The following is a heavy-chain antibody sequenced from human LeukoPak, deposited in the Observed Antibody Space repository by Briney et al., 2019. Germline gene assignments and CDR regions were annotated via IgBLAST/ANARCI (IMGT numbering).Heavy chain of an antibody. CDR1: GYTFTGYY. Sequence: GASVKVSCKASGYTFTGYYMHWVRQAPGQGLEWMGWINPNSGGTNYAQKFQGRVTMTRDTSISTAYMELSRLRSDDTAVYYCARDSLFYCSSTSCYPFDYWGQGTLVTVSS. D-gene: IGHD2-2*01. CDR2: INPNSGGT. V-gene: IGHV1-2*02. J-gene: IGHJ4*02. CDR3: ARDSLFYCSSTSCYPFDY.